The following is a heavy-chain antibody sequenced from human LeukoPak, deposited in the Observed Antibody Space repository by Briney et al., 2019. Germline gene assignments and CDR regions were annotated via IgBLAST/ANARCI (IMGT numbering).Heavy chain of an antibody. CDR1: GGSFSGYY. Sequence: SETLSLTCAVYGGSFSGYYWSWIRQPPGKGLEWIGEINHSGSTNYNPSLKSRVTISVDTSKNQFSLKLSSVTAADTAVYYCARGEPRITMARGVIITPDWFDPWGQGTLVTVSS. CDR2: INHSGST. V-gene: IGHV4-34*01. D-gene: IGHD3-10*01. CDR3: ARGEPRITMARGVIITPDWFDP. J-gene: IGHJ5*02.